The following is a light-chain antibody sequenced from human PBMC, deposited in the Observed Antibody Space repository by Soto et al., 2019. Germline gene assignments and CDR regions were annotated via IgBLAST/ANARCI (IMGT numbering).Light chain of an antibody. Sequence: DIEMTQSPSSLSASVGDRVSITCRASHPINKWLAWYQQKPNHAPRSLIYTTSIRQSGVPSRFSGSGSGTDFTLTITSLQPEDFATYFCQQYANYPLTFGQGTRLDI. CDR1: HPINKW. J-gene: IGKJ5*01. CDR3: QQYANYPLT. V-gene: IGKV1D-16*01. CDR2: TTS.